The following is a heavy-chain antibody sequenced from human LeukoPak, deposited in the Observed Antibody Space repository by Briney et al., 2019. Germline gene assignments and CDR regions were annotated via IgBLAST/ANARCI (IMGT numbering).Heavy chain of an antibody. CDR1: GGSISDTTYF. D-gene: IGHD3-9*01. CDR2: IYSSGST. CDR3: ARSGYYDILSGYLYFFDY. J-gene: IGHJ4*02. Sequence: SETLSLTCSVSGGSISDTTYFWGWIRQPPGKGLEWIGSIYSSGSTYYNPSLKSRVTVSIDTSRNQFCLKLTSVAAAETAEYYCARSGYYDILSGYLYFFDYWGQGTLVTVSS. V-gene: IGHV4-39*01.